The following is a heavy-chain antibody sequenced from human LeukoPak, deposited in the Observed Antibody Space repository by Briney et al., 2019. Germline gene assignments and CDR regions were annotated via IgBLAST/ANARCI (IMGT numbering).Heavy chain of an antibody. V-gene: IGHV3-23*01. D-gene: IGHD3-22*01. Sequence: GGSLRLPCAASGFTFSNYAMSWVRQAPGKGLEWVSGISGSGGSTYYADSVKGRLTISRDNSKNTLYLQIDSLRAEDTAVYYCAKVGIRISLIVVVFTTADDWYFDLWGRGTLVTVSS. CDR3: AKVGIRISLIVVVFTTADDWYFDL. CDR2: ISGSGGST. CDR1: GFTFSNYA. J-gene: IGHJ2*01.